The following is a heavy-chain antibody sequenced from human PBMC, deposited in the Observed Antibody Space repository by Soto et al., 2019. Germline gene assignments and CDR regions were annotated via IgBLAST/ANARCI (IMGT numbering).Heavy chain of an antibody. J-gene: IGHJ4*02. D-gene: IGHD3-3*01. V-gene: IGHV3-7*05. CDR3: ASSPYPYDFWSGSGIYYFDY. CDR2: IKQDGSEK. CDR1: GFTFSSYW. Sequence: GGSLRLSCAASGFTFSSYWMSWVRQAPGKGLEWVANIKQDGSEKYYVDSVKGRFTISRDNAKNSLYLQMNSLRAEDTAVYYCASSPYPYDFWSGSGIYYFDYWGQGTLVTVSS.